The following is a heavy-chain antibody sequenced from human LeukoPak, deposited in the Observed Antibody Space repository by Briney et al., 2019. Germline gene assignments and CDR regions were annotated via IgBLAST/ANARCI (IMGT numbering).Heavy chain of an antibody. CDR2: LYNSVST. CDR1: GGSMSSNSYY. J-gene: IGHJ4*01. D-gene: IGHD3-10*01. CDR3: ARNNSMVRGALDY. V-gene: IGHV4-39*01. Sequence: PSETLSLTCSFSGGSMSSNSYYYYWGWIRRPPGKGLEWLGSLYNSVSTYYNPSLKSRLTMSVDTSKNQFSLRLTSVTAADTAVYYCARNNSMVRGALDYWGQGIMVTVSS.